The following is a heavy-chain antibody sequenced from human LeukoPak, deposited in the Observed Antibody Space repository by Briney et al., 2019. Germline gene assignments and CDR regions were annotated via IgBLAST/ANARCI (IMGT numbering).Heavy chain of an antibody. V-gene: IGHV1-69*02. CDR1: GGTFSSYT. CDR2: IFALPGIT. Sequence: SVKSSSTAFGGTFSSYTISWVRHAPGHGREWRGRIFALPGITNYAQKFQGRVTITADKSTSTAYMELSSLRSEDTAVYYCARGSTMVRGPGDYYYYGMDVWGQGTTVTVSS. J-gene: IGHJ6*02. D-gene: IGHD3-10*01. CDR3: ARGSTMVRGPGDYYYYGMDV.